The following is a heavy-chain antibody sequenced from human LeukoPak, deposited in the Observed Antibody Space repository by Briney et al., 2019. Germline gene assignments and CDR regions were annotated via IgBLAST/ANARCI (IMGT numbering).Heavy chain of an antibody. J-gene: IGHJ4*02. V-gene: IGHV3-74*01. CDR1: GFTFSSYW. Sequence: PGGSLRLSCAASGFTFSSYWMHWVRQAPGKGLVWVSRINSDGSSTSYADSVKGRFTISRDNSKNTLYLQMNSLRAEDTAVYYCARDREQWHAKGIFDYWGQGTLVTVSS. CDR3: ARDREQWHAKGIFDY. D-gene: IGHD6-19*01. CDR2: INSDGSST.